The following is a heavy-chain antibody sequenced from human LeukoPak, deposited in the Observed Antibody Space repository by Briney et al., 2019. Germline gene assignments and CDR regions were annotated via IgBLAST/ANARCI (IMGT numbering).Heavy chain of an antibody. CDR3: AKHFIVTADGSFAD. J-gene: IGHJ4*01. CDR1: GGSISSYY. D-gene: IGHD6-13*01. CDR2: IHYSGST. Sequence: PSETLSLTCTASGGSISSYYWSWIRQPPGKGLEWIGYIHYSGSTAYNASLKSRVTISIDTSKNQFSLKLSSVTAADTAMYYCAKHFIVTADGSFADWGQGSLVTVSS. V-gene: IGHV4-59*08.